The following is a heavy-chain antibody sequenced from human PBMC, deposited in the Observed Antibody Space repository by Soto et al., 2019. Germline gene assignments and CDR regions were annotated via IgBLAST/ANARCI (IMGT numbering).Heavy chain of an antibody. CDR2: IKSKTDGGTT. D-gene: IGHD1-26*01. Sequence: GGSLRLSCAASGFTFSNAWMSWVRQAPGKGLEWVGRIKSKTDGGTTDYAAHGKGRFTISRDDSKNTLYMQMNSMKTEDTAVYYCTSCELCYFDYWGQGTLVTVSS. V-gene: IGHV3-15*01. CDR3: TSCELCYFDY. CDR1: GFTFSNAW. J-gene: IGHJ4*02.